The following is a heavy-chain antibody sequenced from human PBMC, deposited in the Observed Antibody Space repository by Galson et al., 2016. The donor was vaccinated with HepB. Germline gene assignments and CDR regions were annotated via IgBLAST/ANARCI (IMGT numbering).Heavy chain of an antibody. V-gene: IGHV3-30*04. Sequence: SLRLSCAASGFTFSNFAVHWVRQAPGKGLEWVAVMSYDGGNKYYADSVKGRFTISRDNSKNTLFLQMNSLRAEDTAVYYCARGGPVTTRRGYYYYYYMDVWGKGTTVTGSS. CDR1: GFTFSNFA. D-gene: IGHD4-17*01. J-gene: IGHJ6*03. CDR2: MSYDGGNK. CDR3: ARGGPVTTRRGYYYYYYMDV.